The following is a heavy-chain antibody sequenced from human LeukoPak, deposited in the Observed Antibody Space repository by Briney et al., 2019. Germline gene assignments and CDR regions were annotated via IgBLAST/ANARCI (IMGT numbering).Heavy chain of an antibody. Sequence: QTGGSLRLSCAASGFTFSNAWMSWVRQASGKRLEWVGRIRSKANSYATAYAASVKGRFTISRDDSKNTAYLQMNSLKTEDTAVYYCTRLRNGDSDYWGQGTLVTVSS. D-gene: IGHD4-17*01. V-gene: IGHV3-73*01. CDR2: IRSKANSYAT. CDR3: TRLRNGDSDY. CDR1: GFTFSNAW. J-gene: IGHJ4*02.